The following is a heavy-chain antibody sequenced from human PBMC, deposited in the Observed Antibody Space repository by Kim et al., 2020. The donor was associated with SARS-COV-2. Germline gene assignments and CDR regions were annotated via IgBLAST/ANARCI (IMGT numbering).Heavy chain of an antibody. CDR2: INGDGIST. CDR3: ARARYNWADGAF. J-gene: IGHJ4*02. V-gene: IGHV3-74*01. Sequence: GGSLRLSCVTSGFTFSNYWMHWVRQAPGKGLVWLARINGDGISTTYADSVKGRFTVSRDNAKNSLFLEMNSLRPEDTAVYYCARARYNWADGAFWGQGTLVAVSS. CDR1: GFTFSNYW. D-gene: IGHD1-1*01.